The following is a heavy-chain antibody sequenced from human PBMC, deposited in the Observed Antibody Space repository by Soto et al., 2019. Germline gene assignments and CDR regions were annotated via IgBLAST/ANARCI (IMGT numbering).Heavy chain of an antibody. V-gene: IGHV3-23*01. CDR3: AKNRSWSARDAFDI. J-gene: IGHJ3*02. CDR1: GFTFSSYA. Sequence: GGSLRLSCAASGFTFSSYAMSWVRQAPGKGLEWVSAISGSGGRTYYAASVKGRFTITRDNSKNTLYLQMNSPRAEDRAIYYCAKNRSWSARDAFDIWGQGTMVTVSS. D-gene: IGHD3-10*01. CDR2: ISGSGGRT.